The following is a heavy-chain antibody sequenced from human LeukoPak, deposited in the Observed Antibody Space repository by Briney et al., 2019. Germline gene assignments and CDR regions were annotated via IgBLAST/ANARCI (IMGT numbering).Heavy chain of an antibody. CDR2: INWNSGSI. D-gene: IGHD4-11*01. CDR3: AREVTTAAHVYYYIDV. CDR1: GFTFDDYA. J-gene: IGHJ6*03. V-gene: IGHV3-9*01. Sequence: GGSLRLSCAASGFTFDDYAMHWVRQAPGKGLEWVSGINWNSGSIDYADSVKGRFIMSRDNAKNSLYLQMNSLRAEDTAIYYCAREVTTAAHVYYYIDVWGKGTTVTVSS.